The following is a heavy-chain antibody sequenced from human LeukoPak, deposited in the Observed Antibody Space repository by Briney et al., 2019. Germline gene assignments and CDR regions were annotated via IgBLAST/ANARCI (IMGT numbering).Heavy chain of an antibody. CDR3: ASFVRFLEWSLDY. J-gene: IGHJ4*02. CDR1: GGSISSGDYY. D-gene: IGHD3-3*01. Sequence: SETLSLTCTVSGGSISSGDYYWSWIRQPPGKGLEWIGYSDDSGSTYYNPSIKSLVTISVDTSKTQFSLKLSSVTAADTAVYYCASFVRFLEWSLDYWGQGTLVTVSS. V-gene: IGHV4-30-4*01. CDR2: SDDSGST.